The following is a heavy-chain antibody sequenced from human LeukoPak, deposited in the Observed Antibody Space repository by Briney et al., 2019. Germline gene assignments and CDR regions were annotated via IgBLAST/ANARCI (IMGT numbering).Heavy chain of an antibody. V-gene: IGHV1-2*02. CDR2: INPNSGGT. D-gene: IGHD3-10*01. Sequence: AASVKVSCKASGYTFTGYYMHWVRQAPGQGLEWMGWINPNSGGTNYAQKFQGRVTMTWDTSISTAYMELSRLRSDDTAVYYCAKDLWGSGSYDYWGQGTLVTVSS. CDR3: AKDLWGSGSYDY. J-gene: IGHJ4*02. CDR1: GYTFTGYY.